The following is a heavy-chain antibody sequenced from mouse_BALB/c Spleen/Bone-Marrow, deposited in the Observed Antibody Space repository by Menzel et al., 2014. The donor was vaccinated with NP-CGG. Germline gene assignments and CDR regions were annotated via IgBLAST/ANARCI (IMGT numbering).Heavy chain of an antibody. CDR1: GYTFTSYW. V-gene: IGHV1S81*02. CDR3: ASYRGAY. Sequence: VQLQQSGAELVKPGASVKLSCKASGYTFTSYWMHWVKRRPGQGLEWIGEINPSNGRTNYNEKFKIKATLTVDKSSSTAYMQLNSLTSEDSAVYYCASYRGAYWGQGTLVTVSA. J-gene: IGHJ3*01. D-gene: IGHD2-12*01. CDR2: INPSNGRT.